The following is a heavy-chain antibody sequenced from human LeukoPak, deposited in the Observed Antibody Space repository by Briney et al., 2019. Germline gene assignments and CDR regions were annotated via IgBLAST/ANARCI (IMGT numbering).Heavy chain of an antibody. Sequence: PSETLSLTCTVSGGSISSSSYYWGWIRQPPGKGLEWIGSIYYSGSTYYNPSLKSRVTISVDTSKNQFSLKLSSVTAADTAVYYCARGQQLVLGYYYMDVWGKGTTVTVSS. CDR3: ARGQQLVLGYYYMDV. V-gene: IGHV4-39*07. CDR2: IYYSGST. J-gene: IGHJ6*03. D-gene: IGHD6-13*01. CDR1: GGSISSSSYY.